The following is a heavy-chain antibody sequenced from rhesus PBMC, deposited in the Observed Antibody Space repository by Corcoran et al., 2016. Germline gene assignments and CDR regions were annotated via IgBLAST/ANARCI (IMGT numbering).Heavy chain of an antibody. CDR1: GGSISDDYY. J-gene: IGHJ4*01. V-gene: IGHV4-106*01. Sequence: QVQLQESGPGLVKPSETLSLTCAVSGGSISDDYYWSWIRQTPGKGLEWIGDFYGSGGRTHYNPSLQYRVTISIDPSKNQFSLKLSSVTAADTAVYYCARLPYYSNYFDYWGQGVLVTVSS. CDR2: FYGSGGRT. CDR3: ARLPYYSNYFDY. D-gene: IGHD3-9*01.